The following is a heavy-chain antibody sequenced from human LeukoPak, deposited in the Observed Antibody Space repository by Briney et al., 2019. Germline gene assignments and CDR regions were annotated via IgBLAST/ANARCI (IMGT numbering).Heavy chain of an antibody. Sequence: GGSLRLSCAASGFIFSDYYMSWVRQAPGKGLEWVSYISSGGTYTKYTDSVKGRFTISRDNAKNSLYLQMNSLRDEDTAAYYCARENDYALDCWGQGTLVTVSS. CDR2: ISSGGTYT. V-gene: IGHV3-11*05. D-gene: IGHD4-17*01. CDR3: ARENDYALDC. J-gene: IGHJ4*02. CDR1: GFIFSDYY.